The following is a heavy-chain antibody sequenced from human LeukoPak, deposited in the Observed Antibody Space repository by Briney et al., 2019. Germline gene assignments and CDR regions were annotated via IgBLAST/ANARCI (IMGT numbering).Heavy chain of an antibody. CDR2: INHSGST. CDR1: GGSFSGYY. D-gene: IGHD2-2*01. J-gene: IGHJ6*02. Sequence: SETLSLTCAVYGGSFSGYYWSWIRQPPGKGLEWIGEINHSGSTNYNPSLKSQVTISVDMSKNQFSLKLNSVTAADTAVYYCARGPPAKPGTGYYYGMDVWGQGTTVTVSS. V-gene: IGHV4-34*01. CDR3: ARGPPAKPGTGYYYGMDV.